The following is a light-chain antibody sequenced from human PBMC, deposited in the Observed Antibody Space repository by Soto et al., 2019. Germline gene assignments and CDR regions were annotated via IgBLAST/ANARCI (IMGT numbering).Light chain of an antibody. CDR3: GTWDSSLSDYV. CDR1: SSNIGNNY. V-gene: IGLV1-51*01. CDR2: DNN. J-gene: IGLJ1*01. Sequence: QEVTISCSGSSSNIGNNYVSWYQQLPGTAPKLLIYDNNKRPSGIPDRFSGSKSGTSATLGITGLQTGDEADYYCGTWDSSLSDYVFGTGTKVTVL.